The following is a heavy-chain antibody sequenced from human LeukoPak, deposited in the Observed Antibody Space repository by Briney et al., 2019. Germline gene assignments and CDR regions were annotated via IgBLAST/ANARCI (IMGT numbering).Heavy chain of an antibody. V-gene: IGHV4-30-4*01. CDR1: GGSISSYY. Sequence: SETLSLTCTASGGSISSYYWSWIRQPPGKGLEWIGYIYYSGSTYYNPSLKSRVTISVDTSKSQFSLKLSSVTAADTAVYYCARTSSSWNFDYWGQGTLVTVSS. CDR2: IYYSGST. D-gene: IGHD6-13*01. CDR3: ARTSSSWNFDY. J-gene: IGHJ4*02.